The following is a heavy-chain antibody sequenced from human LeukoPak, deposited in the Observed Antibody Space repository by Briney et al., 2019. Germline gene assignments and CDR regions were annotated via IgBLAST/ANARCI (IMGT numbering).Heavy chain of an antibody. Sequence: SGPALVKPTQTLTLTCTFSGFSLSTSGMCVSWIRQPPGKALEWLALIDWDDDKYYSTSLKTRLTISKDTSKNQVVLTMTNMDPVDTATYYCARTILSYDFWSGYYPGYYYYGMDVWGQGTTVTVSS. CDR1: GFSLSTSGMC. D-gene: IGHD3-3*01. CDR3: ARTILSYDFWSGYYPGYYYYGMDV. CDR2: IDWDDDK. V-gene: IGHV2-70*01. J-gene: IGHJ6*02.